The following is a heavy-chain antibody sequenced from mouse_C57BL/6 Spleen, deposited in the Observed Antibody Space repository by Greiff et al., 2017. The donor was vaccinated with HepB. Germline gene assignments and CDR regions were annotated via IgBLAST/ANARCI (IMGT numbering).Heavy chain of an antibody. CDR1: GYTFTSYW. J-gene: IGHJ3*01. D-gene: IGHD3-2*02. CDR2: INPSNGGT. Sequence: VQLQQPGTKLVKPGASVKLSCKASGYTFTSYWMHWVKQRPGQGLEWIGNINPSNGGTNYNEKFKSKATLTVDKSSSTAYMQLSSLTSEDSAVYYCARETAQATPFAYWGQGTLVTVSA. CDR3: ARETAQATPFAY. V-gene: IGHV1-53*01.